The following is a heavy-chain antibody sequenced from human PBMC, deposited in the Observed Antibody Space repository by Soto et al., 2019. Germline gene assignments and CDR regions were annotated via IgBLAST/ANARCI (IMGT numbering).Heavy chain of an antibody. J-gene: IGHJ5*02. V-gene: IGHV3-48*01. Sequence: PGGSLRLSCAASGFTFSSYSMNWVRQAPGKGLEWVSYISSSSSTIYYADSVKGRFTISRDNAKNSLYLQMNSLRAEDTAVYYCANGWFGELLGWFDPRGQGTLVTVSS. D-gene: IGHD3-10*01. CDR3: ANGWFGELLGWFDP. CDR2: ISSSSSTI. CDR1: GFTFSSYS.